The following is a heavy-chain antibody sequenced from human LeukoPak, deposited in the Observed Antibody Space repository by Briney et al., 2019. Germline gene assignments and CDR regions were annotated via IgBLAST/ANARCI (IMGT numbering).Heavy chain of an antibody. CDR2: IKQDGSEK. D-gene: IGHD2-2*01. CDR3: ARESPRVIVVVPAAMGGGGWFDP. CDR1: GFTFRGYW. J-gene: IGHJ5*02. Sequence: GGSLRLSCADSGFTFRGYWMRSIRQAPGKGLEWVANIKQDGSEKYYVDSVKGRFTISRDNAKNSLYLQMNSLRAEDTAVYYCARESPRVIVVVPAAMGGGGWFDPWGQGTLVTVSS. V-gene: IGHV3-7*01.